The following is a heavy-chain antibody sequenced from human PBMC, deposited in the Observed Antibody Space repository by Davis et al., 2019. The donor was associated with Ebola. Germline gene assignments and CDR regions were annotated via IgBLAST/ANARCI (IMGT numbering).Heavy chain of an antibody. J-gene: IGHJ5*02. V-gene: IGHV1-46*01. CDR2: VIPIFGTA. Sequence: ASVKVSCKASGYTFTSYYMHWVRQAPGQGLEWMGGVIPIFGTANYAQKFQGRVTMTRDTSTSTVYMELSSLRSEDTAVYYCARGYCSGGSCYSRWFDPWGQGTLVTVSS. CDR1: GYTFTSYY. CDR3: ARGYCSGGSCYSRWFDP. D-gene: IGHD2-15*01.